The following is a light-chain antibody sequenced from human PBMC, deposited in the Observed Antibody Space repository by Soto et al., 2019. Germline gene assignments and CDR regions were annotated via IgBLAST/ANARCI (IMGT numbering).Light chain of an antibody. Sequence: DIQMTQSPSSLSASVGDRVTITCRASQSSSNYLNWYQQKPGTAPKLLIYAVSSLQIGVPSRFTGSGSGTDFTLTVSSLQPEDFATYYCQQSYTTPYTFGQGTKLEI. CDR1: QSSSNY. CDR3: QQSYTTPYT. V-gene: IGKV1-39*01. J-gene: IGKJ2*01. CDR2: AVS.